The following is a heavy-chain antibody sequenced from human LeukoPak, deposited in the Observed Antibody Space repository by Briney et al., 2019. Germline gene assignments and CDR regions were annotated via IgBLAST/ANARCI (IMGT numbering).Heavy chain of an antibody. D-gene: IGHD6-13*01. V-gene: IGHV3-74*01. J-gene: IGHJ1*01. CDR3: TRDYYSSSWD. Sequence: GGSLRLSCAVSGFTFSSYWMNWVRQAPGKGLVWVSRINSDGSSATYADSVKGRFTVSRDNAKNMLLLQMNSLRVEDTAVYYCTRDYYSSSWDWGQGTLVTVSS. CDR2: INSDGSSA. CDR1: GFTFSSYW.